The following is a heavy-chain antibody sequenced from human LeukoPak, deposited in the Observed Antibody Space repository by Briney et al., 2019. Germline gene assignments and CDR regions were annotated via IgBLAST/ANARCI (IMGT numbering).Heavy chain of an antibody. D-gene: IGHD5-18*01. CDR3: ARQGAFQTWIQPDY. CDR1: GYSFTSYW. Sequence: GESLKISCKGSGYSFTSYWIGWVRQMPGKGLEWMGIIYPGDSDTRYSPSFQGQVTLSADKPISTAYLQWRSLKASDTAMYYCARQGAFQTWIQPDYWGQGTLVTVSS. V-gene: IGHV5-51*01. J-gene: IGHJ4*02. CDR2: IYPGDSDT.